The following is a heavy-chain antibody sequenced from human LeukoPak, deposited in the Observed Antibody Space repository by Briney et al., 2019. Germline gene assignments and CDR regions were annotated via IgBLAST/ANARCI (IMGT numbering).Heavy chain of an antibody. CDR1: GFTFSSYA. D-gene: IGHD4-11*01. Sequence: GGSLRLSCAASGFTFSSYAMHWVRQAPGKGLEWVAVISYDGSNKYYADSVKGRFTISRDNSKNTLYLQMNSLRAEDTAVYYCARDPGPRRDDYSSYYYYYGMDVWGQGTTVTVSS. CDR2: ISYDGSNK. J-gene: IGHJ6*02. V-gene: IGHV3-30-3*01. CDR3: ARDPGPRRDDYSSYYYYYGMDV.